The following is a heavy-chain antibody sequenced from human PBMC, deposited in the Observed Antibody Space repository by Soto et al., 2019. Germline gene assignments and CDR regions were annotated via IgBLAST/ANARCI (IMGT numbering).Heavy chain of an antibody. CDR3: AKTFSFWSVYAMDV. V-gene: IGHV3-30*18. CDR1: GFTFSNYG. CDR2: ISYDGSNK. Sequence: GGSLRLSCAASGFTFSNYGMHWVRQAPGKGLEWVAVISYDGSNKYYADSVKGRFTISRDNSKNTLFLQMNSLRAEDTAVYYCAKTFSFWSVYAMDVWGQGTTVTVSS. J-gene: IGHJ6*02. D-gene: IGHD3-3*01.